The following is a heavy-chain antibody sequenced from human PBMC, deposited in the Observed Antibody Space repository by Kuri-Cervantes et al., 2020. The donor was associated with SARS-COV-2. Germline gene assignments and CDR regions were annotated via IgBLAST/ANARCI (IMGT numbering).Heavy chain of an antibody. Sequence: GSLRLSCTVSGYSISSGYYWGWTRQPPGKGLEWIGSIYHSGSTYYNPSLKSRVTISVDTSKNQFSLKLSSVTAADTAVYYCARHRMADAFDIWGQGTMVTVSS. CDR3: ARHRMADAFDI. D-gene: IGHD2-8*01. CDR2: IYHSGST. J-gene: IGHJ3*02. CDR1: GYSISSGYY. V-gene: IGHV4-38-2*02.